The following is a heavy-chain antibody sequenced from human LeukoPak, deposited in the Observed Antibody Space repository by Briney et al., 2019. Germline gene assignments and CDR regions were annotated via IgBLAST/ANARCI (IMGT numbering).Heavy chain of an antibody. CDR1: GGSFSGYY. Sequence: SSETLSLTCAVCGGSFSGYYWSWIRQPPGKGLEWIGEINHSGSTNYNPSLKSRVTISVDTSKNQFSLKLSSVTAADTAVYYCARGITMVRGVIGPGNYYMDVWGKGTTVTVSS. CDR3: ARGITMVRGVIGPGNYYMDV. CDR2: INHSGST. D-gene: IGHD3-10*01. J-gene: IGHJ6*03. V-gene: IGHV4-34*01.